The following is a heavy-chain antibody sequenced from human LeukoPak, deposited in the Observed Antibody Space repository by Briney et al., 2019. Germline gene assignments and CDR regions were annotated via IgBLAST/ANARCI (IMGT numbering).Heavy chain of an antibody. CDR1: GFTFSSYA. D-gene: IGHD3-9*01. CDR3: ARGHLRYDILTGYYQRDAFDI. V-gene: IGHV3-30*04. CDR2: ISYDGSNK. J-gene: IGHJ3*02. Sequence: PGGSLRLSCAASGFTFSSYAMHWVRQAPGKGLEWVAVISYDGSNKYYADSVKGRFTISRDNSKNTLYLQMNSLRAEDTAVYYCARGHLRYDILTGYYQRDAFDIWSQGTMVTVSS.